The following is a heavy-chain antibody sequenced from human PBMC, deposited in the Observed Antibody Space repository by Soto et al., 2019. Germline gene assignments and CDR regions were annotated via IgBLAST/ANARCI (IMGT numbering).Heavy chain of an antibody. V-gene: IGHV4-39*02. CDR1: GGSISNSDAY. CDR2: IYYGGTT. J-gene: IGHJ3*02. Sequence: SETLSLTCTVSGGSISNSDAYWCWIRQPPGKGLEWVGSIYYGGTTYYNPSLKSRVTVSVDTSKNLFSLHLNSVTAADTAIYYCARRGLILMPIWGQGTLVTVSS. D-gene: IGHD2-8*01. CDR3: ARRGLILMPI.